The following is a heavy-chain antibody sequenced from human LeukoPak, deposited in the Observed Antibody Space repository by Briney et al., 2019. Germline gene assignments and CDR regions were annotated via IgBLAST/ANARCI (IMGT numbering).Heavy chain of an antibody. J-gene: IGHJ6*03. CDR2: MNPNSGNT. CDR1: GYTFTSYE. D-gene: IGHD3-9*01. CDR3: EDGIRDFDWETANYYYYMDV. Sequence: ASVKVCCKASGYTFTSYEINWVRQATGQGLEWMGWMNPNSGNTGYAQKFQGRVTMTRNTSISTAYMELSSLRSEDTSFYQAEDGIRDFDWETANYYYYMDVWGKGTTVTVSS. V-gene: IGHV1-8*01.